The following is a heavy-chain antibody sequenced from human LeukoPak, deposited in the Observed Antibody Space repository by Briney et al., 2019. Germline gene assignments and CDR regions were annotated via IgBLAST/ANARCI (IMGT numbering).Heavy chain of an antibody. CDR3: ARPSRSYYYGSGSYGARNNWFDP. CDR2: VYYSGST. V-gene: IGHV4-59*12. J-gene: IGHJ5*02. Sequence: SETLSLTCTVSGGSISSYYWSWIRQPPGKGLEWIGYVYYSGSTNYNPSLKSRVTISVDTSKNQFSLKLSSVTAADTAVYYCARPSRSYYYGSGSYGARNNWFDPWGQGTLVTVSS. CDR1: GGSISSYY. D-gene: IGHD3-10*01.